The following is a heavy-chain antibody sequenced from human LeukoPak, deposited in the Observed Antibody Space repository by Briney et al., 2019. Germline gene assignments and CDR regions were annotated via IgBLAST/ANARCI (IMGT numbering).Heavy chain of an antibody. Sequence: GGSLRLSCAASGFTFSSYSMNWVRQAPGKGLEWVSSISSSSSCIYYADSVKGRFTISRDNAKNSLYVQMNSLRAEDTSVYSCARSISSSSDYWGQGTLVTVSS. CDR3: ARSISSSSDY. D-gene: IGHD6-13*01. CDR2: ISSSSSCI. V-gene: IGHV3-21*01. CDR1: GFTFSSYS. J-gene: IGHJ4*02.